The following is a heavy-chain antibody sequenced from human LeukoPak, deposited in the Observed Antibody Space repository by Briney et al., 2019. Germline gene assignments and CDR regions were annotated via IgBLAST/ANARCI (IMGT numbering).Heavy chain of an antibody. CDR3: AREILYYYDSSGRGAFDI. CDR2: INWNGGST. D-gene: IGHD3-22*01. V-gene: IGHV3-20*04. CDR1: GFTFDDYG. J-gene: IGHJ3*02. Sequence: GGSLRLSCAASGFTFDDYGVSWVRQGPGKGLEWVSGINWNGGSTGYADSVKGRFTISRDNAKNSLYLQMNSLRAEDTALYYCAREILYYYDSSGRGAFDIWGQGTMVTVSS.